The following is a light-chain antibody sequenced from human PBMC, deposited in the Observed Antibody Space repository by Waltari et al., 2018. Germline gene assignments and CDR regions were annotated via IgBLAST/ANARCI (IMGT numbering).Light chain of an antibody. CDR3: TTWDTSLVAIV. CDR1: SSNIGSNT. J-gene: IGLJ2*01. CDR2: RDN. Sequence: QSVLTQPPSASGAPGQRVTISCSGSSSNIGSNTVDWYQQLPGTAPKLLIYRDNQRPSGVPDRFSGSKFGTSVTLDISGLQTGDEADYHCTTWDTSLVAIVFGGGTKLTVL. V-gene: IGLV1-44*01.